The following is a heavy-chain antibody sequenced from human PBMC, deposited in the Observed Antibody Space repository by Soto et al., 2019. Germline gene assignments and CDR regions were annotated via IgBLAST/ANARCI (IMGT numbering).Heavy chain of an antibody. V-gene: IGHV4-30-4*01. J-gene: IGHJ5*02. D-gene: IGHD3-22*01. CDR1: GGSISSGDYY. Sequence: SETLSLTCTVSGGSISSGDYYWSWIRQPPGKGLEWIGYIYYSGSTNYNPSLRSRVTISVDTSKNQFSLKLSSVTAADTAVYYCAAHIDYYDSSGYSAGGWFDPWGQGTLVTVSS. CDR2: IYYSGST. CDR3: AAHIDYYDSSGYSAGGWFDP.